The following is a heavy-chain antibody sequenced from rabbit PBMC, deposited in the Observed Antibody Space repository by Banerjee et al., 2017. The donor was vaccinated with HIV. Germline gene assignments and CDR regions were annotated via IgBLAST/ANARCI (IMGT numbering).Heavy chain of an antibody. J-gene: IGHJ4*01. D-gene: IGHD7-1*01. CDR2: IYTGSSGST. CDR1: GLDFSRYYY. Sequence: QSLEESGGDLVKPGASLTLTCTASGLDFSRYYYMCWVRQAPGKGLEWIACIYTGSSGSTYYASWAKGRFTISRTSSTTVTLQMTSLTAADTASYFCARDVTYGDSNGGGSDTIDFDLWGQGTLVTVS. CDR3: ARDVTYGDSNGGGSDTIDFDL. V-gene: IGHV1S40*01.